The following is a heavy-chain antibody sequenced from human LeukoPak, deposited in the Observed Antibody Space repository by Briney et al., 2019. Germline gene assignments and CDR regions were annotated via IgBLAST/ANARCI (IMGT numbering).Heavy chain of an antibody. V-gene: IGHV3-23*01. D-gene: IGHD3-10*01. Sequence: GGSLRLSCAGTGLTFSSYAMSWVRQAPGKGLEWVSAISGGGGNTYYADSVKGRFTISRDNSKNTLYLQMNSLRAEDTAVYYCAKVYITMVRGVMEGAFDIWGQGTMVTVSS. CDR1: GLTFSSYA. CDR2: ISGGGGNT. J-gene: IGHJ3*02. CDR3: AKVYITMVRGVMEGAFDI.